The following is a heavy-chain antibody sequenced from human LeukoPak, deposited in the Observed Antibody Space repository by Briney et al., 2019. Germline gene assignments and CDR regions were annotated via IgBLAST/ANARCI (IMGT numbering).Heavy chain of an antibody. V-gene: IGHV1-69*04. CDR3: AREVGAKNYFDY. J-gene: IGHJ4*02. D-gene: IGHD1-26*01. CDR1: GGTFSSYA. Sequence: SVKVSCKASGGTFSSYAISWVRQAPGQGLEWMGRIIPILGIANYAQKFQGSVTITADKSTSTAYMELSSLRSEDTAVYYCAREVGAKNYFDYWGQGTLVTVSS. CDR2: IIPILGIA.